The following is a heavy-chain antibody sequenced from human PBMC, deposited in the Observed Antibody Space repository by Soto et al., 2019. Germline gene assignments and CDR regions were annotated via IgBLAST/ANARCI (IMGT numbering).Heavy chain of an antibody. CDR3: IQSRCGGDCLQSYASYYYYGMDV. CDR1: AFSLSTGGVG. Sequence: SGPTLVNPTQTLTLTCTFSAFSLSTGGVGVGWIRQPPGKALEWLALIYCDDDKRYSPSLRSRLTITKDTSKNQVVLTMTNMDPVDTATYYCIQSRCGGDCLQSYASYYYYGMDVWGQGTTVTSP. J-gene: IGHJ6*02. CDR2: IYCDDDK. D-gene: IGHD2-21*02. V-gene: IGHV2-5*02.